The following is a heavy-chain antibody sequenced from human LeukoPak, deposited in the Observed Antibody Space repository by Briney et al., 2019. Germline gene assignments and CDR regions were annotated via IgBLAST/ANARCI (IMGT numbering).Heavy chain of an antibody. CDR2: INHRGDT. J-gene: IGHJ6*03. CDR3: ARVPYMDV. CDR1: GGSFSGYY. V-gene: IGHV4-34*01. Sequence: PSETLSLTCAVYGGSFSGYYWGWLRQPPGKGLEWIGEINHRGDTNYNPSLKSRVIISVDTSKNQFSLKLNSVTAADTSVYYCARVPYMDVWGKGTTVTVSS.